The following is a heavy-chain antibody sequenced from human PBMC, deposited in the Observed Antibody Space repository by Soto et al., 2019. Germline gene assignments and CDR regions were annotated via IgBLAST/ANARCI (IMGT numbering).Heavy chain of an antibody. Sequence: QVQLQESGPGLVKPSETLSLTCTVSGGSVSSGSYYWSWIRQPPGKGLEWIGYIYYSGGTNYNPSLKSRVTISVDTSKNQFSLKLSSVTAADMAVYYCARGIEGWYQGRYYYGMDVWGQGTTVTVSS. D-gene: IGHD6-19*01. CDR3: ARGIEGWYQGRYYYGMDV. CDR2: IYYSGGT. V-gene: IGHV4-61*01. CDR1: GGSVSSGSYY. J-gene: IGHJ6*02.